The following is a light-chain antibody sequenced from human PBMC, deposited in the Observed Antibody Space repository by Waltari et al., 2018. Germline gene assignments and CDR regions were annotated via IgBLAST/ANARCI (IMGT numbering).Light chain of an antibody. CDR1: SSNIGNNS. V-gene: IGLV1-47*01. J-gene: IGLJ3*02. CDR3: ATWDDSLRMV. Sequence: QSVLRQPPSASGTPGQRATISCSGRSSNIGNNSAHWYQQLPGTAPKLLIYSNNQRPSGVPDRFSGSKSGTSASLAINGLRSEDEADYYCATWDDSLRMVFGGGTELTVL. CDR2: SNN.